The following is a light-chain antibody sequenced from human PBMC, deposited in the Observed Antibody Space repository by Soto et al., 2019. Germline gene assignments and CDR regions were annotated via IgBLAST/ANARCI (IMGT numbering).Light chain of an antibody. CDR1: QSVGSK. J-gene: IGKJ1*01. CDR3: QQYGSSFAT. V-gene: IGKV3-20*01. CDR2: GAS. Sequence: EIVLTQSPGTLSLSPGERATLSCRASQSVGSKLAWYRQTPGQANRLLIYGASTRATDTPARFSGSGAETDFTLTISRVEPADFALYYCQQYGSSFATFGQGTQVE.